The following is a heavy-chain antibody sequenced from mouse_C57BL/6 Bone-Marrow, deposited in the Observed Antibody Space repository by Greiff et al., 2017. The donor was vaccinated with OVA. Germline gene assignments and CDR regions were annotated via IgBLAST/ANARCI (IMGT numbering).Heavy chain of an antibody. CDR3: ARDRGVFITTVVGTPYFDY. V-gene: IGHV5-4*01. Sequence: EVKLMESGGGLVKPGGSLKLSCAASGFTISSYAMSWVRQTPEQRLEWVATISDGGSYTYYPDNVKGRFTISRDNAKNNLYLQMSHLKSEDTAMYYCARDRGVFITTVVGTPYFDYWGQGTTLTVSS. CDR1: GFTISSYA. CDR2: ISDGGSYT. D-gene: IGHD1-1*01. J-gene: IGHJ2*01.